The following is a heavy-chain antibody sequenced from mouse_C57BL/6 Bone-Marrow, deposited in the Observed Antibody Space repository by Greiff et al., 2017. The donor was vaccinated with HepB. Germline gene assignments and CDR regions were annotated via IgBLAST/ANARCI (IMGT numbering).Heavy chain of an antibody. CDR3: ASPITTVVPYAMDY. CDR2: INPNNGGT. CDR1: GYTFTDYN. Sequence: EVQLQQSGPELVKPGASVKMSCKASGYTFTDYNMHWVKQSHGKSLEWIGYINPNNGGTSYNQKFKGKATLTVNKSSSTAYMELRSLTSEDSAVYYCASPITTVVPYAMDYWGQGTSVTVSS. V-gene: IGHV1-22*01. J-gene: IGHJ4*01. D-gene: IGHD1-1*01.